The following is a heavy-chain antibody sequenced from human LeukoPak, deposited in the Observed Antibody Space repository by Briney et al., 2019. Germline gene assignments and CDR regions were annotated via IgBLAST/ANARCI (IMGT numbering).Heavy chain of an antibody. CDR1: GGSISSYY. D-gene: IGHD1-26*01. CDR2: ISTSGST. CDR3: ARRRQRGSYHFDAFDI. V-gene: IGHV4-4*09. J-gene: IGHJ3*02. Sequence: PSETLSLTCTVSGGSISSYYWSWIRQPPGKGLEWLGYISTSGSTNYKSSLKSRVTIPVDTTKNQFSLKLSSVTAADTAVYYCARRRQRGSYHFDAFDIWGQGTMVTVSS.